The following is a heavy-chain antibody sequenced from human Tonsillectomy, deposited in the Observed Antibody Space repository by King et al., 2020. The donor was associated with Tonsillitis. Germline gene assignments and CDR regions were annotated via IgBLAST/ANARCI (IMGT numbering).Heavy chain of an antibody. CDR2: INDNGGTT. CDR1: GFTSSSYA. V-gene: IGHV3-64D*06. Sequence: DVQLVESGGGLVQPGGSLRLSCSASGFTSSSYAMHWVRQAPGKGLEYVSAINDNGGTTYYADSVKGRFTISRDDSKNTLYLQMNSLRGEDTAVYYCSTTAYWGQGTLVTVSS. D-gene: IGHD1-1*01. CDR3: STTAY. J-gene: IGHJ4*02.